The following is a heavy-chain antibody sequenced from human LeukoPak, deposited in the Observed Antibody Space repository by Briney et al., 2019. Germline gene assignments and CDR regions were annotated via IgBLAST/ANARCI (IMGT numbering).Heavy chain of an antibody. J-gene: IGHJ3*02. Sequence: SQTLSLTCAVSGGSISSGGYSWSWIRQPPGKGLEWIGYIYHSGSTYYNPSLKSRVTISVDRSKNQFSLKLSSVTAADTAVYYCARDRFTMVRGVIGPFDIWGQGTMVTVSS. CDR3: ARDRFTMVRGVIGPFDI. CDR1: GGSISSGGYS. D-gene: IGHD3-10*01. V-gene: IGHV4-30-2*01. CDR2: IYHSGST.